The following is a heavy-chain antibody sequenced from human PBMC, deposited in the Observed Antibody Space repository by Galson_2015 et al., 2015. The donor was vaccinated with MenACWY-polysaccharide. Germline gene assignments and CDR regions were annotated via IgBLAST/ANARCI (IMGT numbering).Heavy chain of an antibody. V-gene: IGHV3-74*01. CDR1: EFTFSSYW. CDR3: ARPSSPGYRSGLTHALDI. D-gene: IGHD6-19*01. J-gene: IGHJ3*02. CDR2: ANSDGSST. Sequence: SLRLSCAASEFTFSSYWMHWVRQAPGQGLVWVSRANSDGSSTSYADSVKGRFTISRDNAKNTLYLQMNSLRAEDTAVYYCARPSSPGYRSGLTHALDIWGQGTMVTVSS.